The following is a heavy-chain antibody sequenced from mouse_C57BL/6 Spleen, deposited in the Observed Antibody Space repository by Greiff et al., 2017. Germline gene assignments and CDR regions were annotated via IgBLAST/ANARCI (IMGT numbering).Heavy chain of an antibody. V-gene: IGHV1-42*01. D-gene: IGHD1-1*01. J-gene: IGHJ2*01. Sequence: VQLKQSGPELVKPGASVKISCKASGYSFTGYYMNWVKQSPEKSLEWIGEINPSTGGTTYNQKFKAKATLTVDKSSSTAYMQLKSLTSEDSAVYYCARKSSYYGDYWGQGTTLTVSS. CDR1: GYSFTGYY. CDR3: ARKSSYYGDY. CDR2: INPSTGGT.